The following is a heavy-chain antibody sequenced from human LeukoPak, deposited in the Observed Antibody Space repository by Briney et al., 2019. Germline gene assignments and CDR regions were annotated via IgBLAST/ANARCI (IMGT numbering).Heavy chain of an antibody. V-gene: IGHV3-74*01. J-gene: IGHJ5*02. D-gene: IGHD4-17*01. CDR2: INSDGSST. CDR1: GFTFSSYW. Sequence: GGSLRLSCAASGFTFSSYWMHWVRQAPGKGLEWVSRINSDGSSTSYADSVKGRFTISRDNAKNTLYLQMNSLRAEDTAVYYCARGGYDYGDPNWFDPWGQGTLVTVSS. CDR3: ARGGYDYGDPNWFDP.